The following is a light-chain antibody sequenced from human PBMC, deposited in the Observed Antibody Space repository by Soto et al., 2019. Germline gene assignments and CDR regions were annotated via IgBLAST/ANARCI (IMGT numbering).Light chain of an antibody. CDR3: QQYANSHGT. J-gene: IGKJ1*01. CDR1: QSVSSDY. Sequence: EIVLTQSPDTLSLSPGERATLSCRASQSVSSDYLVWYQQTPGQAPRLLIYGASRRATGIPDRFSGSGSGTDFILTISRLEPEDVAVYYCQQYANSHGTFGQGTKVEMK. V-gene: IGKV3-20*01. CDR2: GAS.